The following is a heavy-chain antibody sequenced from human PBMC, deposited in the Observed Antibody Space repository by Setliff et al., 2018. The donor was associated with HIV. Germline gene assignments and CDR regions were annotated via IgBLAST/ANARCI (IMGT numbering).Heavy chain of an antibody. CDR3: ARSEGIAWFDP. Sequence: PSETLSLTCVASGGSLSSYYWNWIRQTPGKGLEWIGEIHPTGHINYNPSYKSRVTVSLDTSKIQFSLKLNSVTAADTAVYYCARSEGIAWFDPWGQGTLVTVSS. CDR2: IHPTGHI. J-gene: IGHJ5*02. D-gene: IGHD3-3*01. CDR1: GGSLSSYY. V-gene: IGHV4-34*01.